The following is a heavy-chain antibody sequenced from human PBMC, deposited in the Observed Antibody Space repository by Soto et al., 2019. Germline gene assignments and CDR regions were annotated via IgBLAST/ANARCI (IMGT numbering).Heavy chain of an antibody. CDR2: TYTDGTT. Sequence: PVGSLRLSCAASGFTVTSHYMSWVRQAPGKGLEWVSTTYTDGTTSYADSVKGRFTISRDNSKNTLDLQMNSLRAEDPAFYYCARAPGTHYYGLDVWGQGTTVTVSS. D-gene: IGHD3-10*01. V-gene: IGHV3-53*01. CDR1: GFTVTSHY. CDR3: ARAPGTHYYGLDV. J-gene: IGHJ6*02.